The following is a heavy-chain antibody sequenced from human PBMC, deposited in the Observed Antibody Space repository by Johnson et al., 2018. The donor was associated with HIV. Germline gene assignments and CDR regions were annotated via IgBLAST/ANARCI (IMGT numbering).Heavy chain of an antibody. D-gene: IGHD3-9*01. J-gene: IGHJ3*02. CDR2: IYTGGST. V-gene: IGHV3-66*01. CDR1: GFTVSNKY. Sequence: VQLVESGGGLVQPGGSLRLSCAASGFTVSNKYMSWVRQAPGKGLEWVSVIYTGGSTYYADSVKGRFTISRDNSKNTLYLQMHSLSTEDTAVYYCARDYDIPRDDGFDIWGQGTMVTVSS. CDR3: ARDYDIPRDDGFDI.